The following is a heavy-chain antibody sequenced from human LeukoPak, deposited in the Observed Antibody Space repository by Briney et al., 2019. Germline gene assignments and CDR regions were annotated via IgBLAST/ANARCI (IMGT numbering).Heavy chain of an antibody. D-gene: IGHD6-6*01. CDR1: GFTFSSYW. V-gene: IGHV3-7*03. CDR2: IKQDGSEK. J-gene: IGHJ4*02. CDR3: ARGRRSSSSTFSGDY. Sequence: GGSLRLSCAASGFTFSSYWMSWVRQAPGKGLEWVANIKQDGSEKYYVDSVKGRFTISRDNAKNSLYLQMNSLRAEDTAVYYCARGRRSSSSTFSGDYWGQGTLVTVSS.